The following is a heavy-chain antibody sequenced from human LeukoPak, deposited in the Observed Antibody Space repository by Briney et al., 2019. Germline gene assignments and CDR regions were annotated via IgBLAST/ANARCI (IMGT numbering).Heavy chain of an antibody. CDR3: ARDQGVAAAGVFDS. J-gene: IGHJ4*02. V-gene: IGHV1-69*10. CDR1: GGTFSNYA. D-gene: IGHD6-13*01. Sequence: SVKVSCKASGGTFSNYAISWVRQAPGQGLEWMGRIMPILDIVNFAQMFQGRVTITAGKSTTTAYMELTSLRSDDMAVYYCARDQGVAAAGVFDSWGQGTLVTVSS. CDR2: IMPILDIV.